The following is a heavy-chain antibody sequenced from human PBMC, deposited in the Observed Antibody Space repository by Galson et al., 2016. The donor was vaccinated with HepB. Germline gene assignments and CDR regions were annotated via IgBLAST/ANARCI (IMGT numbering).Heavy chain of an antibody. V-gene: IGHV3-33*06. CDR3: AKDGRIYCSSASCHDHFHY. D-gene: IGHD2-2*01. CDR1: GFTFSSYG. CDR2: IWYDGSNK. J-gene: IGHJ4*02. Sequence: SLGLSCAASGFTFSSYGMHWVRQAPGKGLEWVACIWYDGSNKYYANSVKGRLTISRDNSKNTLYLQMNSLRAEDTAVYYCAKDGRIYCSSASCHDHFHYWGQGTLVTVSS.